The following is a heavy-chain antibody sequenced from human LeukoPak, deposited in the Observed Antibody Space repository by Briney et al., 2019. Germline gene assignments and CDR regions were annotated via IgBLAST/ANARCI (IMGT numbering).Heavy chain of an antibody. CDR2: IGRRGDTT. Sequence: GGSLRLSCAASGFTFSRYSMGWVRQAPGRGLHWVSTIGRRGDTTFYADSVQGRFTISRDNSKDTVYLQMNSLEAEDTAVYYCAKEGLLGGYYFDLWGQGILVTVSS. CDR3: AKEGLLGGYYFDL. J-gene: IGHJ4*02. D-gene: IGHD6-25*01. CDR1: GFTFSRYS. V-gene: IGHV3-23*01.